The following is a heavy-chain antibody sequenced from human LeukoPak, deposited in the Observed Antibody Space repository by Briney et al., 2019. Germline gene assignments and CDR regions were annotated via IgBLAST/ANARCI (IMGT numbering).Heavy chain of an antibody. CDR3: ARDLGLDYGGSQ. CDR2: INSDGSST. CDR1: GFTFSSYW. D-gene: IGHD4-23*01. J-gene: IGHJ4*02. V-gene: IGHV3-74*01. Sequence: PGGSLRLSCAASGFTFSSYWMHWVRQAPGKGLVWVSHINSDGSSTNYADSVKGRFTISRDNAKNMLYLQMNTLRAEDTAVYYCARDLGLDYGGSQWGQGTLVTVSS.